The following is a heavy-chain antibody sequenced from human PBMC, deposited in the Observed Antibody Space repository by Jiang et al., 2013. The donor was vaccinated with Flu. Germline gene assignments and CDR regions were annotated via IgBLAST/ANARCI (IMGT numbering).Heavy chain of an antibody. D-gene: IGHD3-10*01. Sequence: GGGLVQPGRSLRLSCAASGFTFDDYAMHWVRQRPGKGLEWVSGISWHSQNIAYADSVKGRFTISRDNAKNSLYLQMNSLRSEDTALYYCAKDITQGFGESYQYYYGLDVWGHGATVSVSS. CDR1: GFTFDDYA. V-gene: IGHV3-9*01. J-gene: IGHJ6*02. CDR3: AKDITQGFGESYQYYYGLDV. CDR2: ISWHSQNI.